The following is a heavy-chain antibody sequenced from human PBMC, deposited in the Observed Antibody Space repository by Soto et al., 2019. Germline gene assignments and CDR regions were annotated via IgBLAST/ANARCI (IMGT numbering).Heavy chain of an antibody. CDR2: IIPSFGTS. J-gene: IGHJ4*02. CDR3: ASSSIVLVPAAQLDY. D-gene: IGHD2-2*01. Sequence: PSLKVSCKASVGTFSSYAISWVRQAPGQGLEWMGGIIPSFGTSNYAQKFQGRVTITADESTSTAYMELSSLRSEDTAVYYCASSSIVLVPAAQLDYWAQGTLVTVS. CDR1: VGTFSSYA. V-gene: IGHV1-69*13.